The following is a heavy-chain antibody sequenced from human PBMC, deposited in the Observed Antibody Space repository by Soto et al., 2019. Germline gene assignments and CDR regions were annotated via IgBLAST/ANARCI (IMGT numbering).Heavy chain of an antibody. CDR2: IKATAYGGTT. D-gene: IGHD3-22*01. CDR1: DFSFHYAW. CDR3: TTDDTSGYFFQY. J-gene: IGHJ4*02. Sequence: VGSLRLSCAASDFSFHYAWMSRVRQAPGKGLEWVGRIKATAYGGTTDYAAPVKGRFTISRDDSKNTLYLQMSSLRTEDTARYYCTTDDTSGYFFQYWGQGALVTVSS. V-gene: IGHV3-15*01.